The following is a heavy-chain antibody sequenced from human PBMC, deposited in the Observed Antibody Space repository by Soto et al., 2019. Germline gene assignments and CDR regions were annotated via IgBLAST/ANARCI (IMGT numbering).Heavy chain of an antibody. J-gene: IGHJ4*02. CDR2: IKQDGSEK. CDR1: GFTFWGDW. D-gene: IGHD3-9*01. CDR3: ARDSTVLGYFDWLSKFDY. Sequence: GGSLRLSCVASGFTFWGDWMSWVRQAPGKGLGWVANIKQDGSEKYYVDSVKGRFTISRDNAKNSLYLQMNSLRAEDTAVYYCARDSTVLGYFDWLSKFDYWGQGTLVTVSS. V-gene: IGHV3-7*01.